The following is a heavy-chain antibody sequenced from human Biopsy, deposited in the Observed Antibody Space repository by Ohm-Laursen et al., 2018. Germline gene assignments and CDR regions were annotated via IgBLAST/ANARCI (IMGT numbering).Heavy chain of an antibody. Sequence: PSQTLSLTCTVSGGSFTGHYWTWIRQPPGKGLEWIGHISHTGYTSYKSSLKSRVTISLDTSRKHFSLRLTSLAAADTAVYYCARGSNEYGGVYFPRWGQGTLLTVSS. D-gene: IGHD4-23*01. CDR1: GGSFTGHY. V-gene: IGHV4-59*11. CDR3: ARGSNEYGGVYFPR. J-gene: IGHJ1*01. CDR2: ISHTGYT.